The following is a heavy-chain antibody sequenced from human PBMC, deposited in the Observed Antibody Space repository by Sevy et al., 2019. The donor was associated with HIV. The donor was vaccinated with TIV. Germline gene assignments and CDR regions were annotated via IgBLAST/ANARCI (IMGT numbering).Heavy chain of an antibody. CDR2: INSDSDTM. J-gene: IGHJ4*02. Sequence: GGSLRLSCVASGFPFNYYAKNWVRQAPGKGLEWILYINSDSDTMYYGDSVKGRFTISRDNAKNSLYLQMNSLRDEDTAVYYCARERGTYYDTSGYPYLLEAGFDYWGQGTLVTVSS. CDR1: GFPFNYYA. V-gene: IGHV3-48*02. CDR3: ARERGTYYDTSGYPYLLEAGFDY. D-gene: IGHD3-22*01.